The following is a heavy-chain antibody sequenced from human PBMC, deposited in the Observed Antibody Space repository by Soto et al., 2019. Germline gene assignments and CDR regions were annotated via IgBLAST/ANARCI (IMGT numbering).Heavy chain of an antibody. CDR1: GGSISSGGYY. CDR3: ARDSPYSSSWYAFDI. D-gene: IGHD6-13*01. J-gene: IGHJ3*02. Sequence: QVQLQESGPGLVKPSQTLSLTCTVSGGSISSGGYYWSWIRQHPGKRLEWIGYIYYSGSTYYNPSLKSRVTISVDTSKNQFSLKLSSVTAADTAVYYCARDSPYSSSWYAFDIWGQGTMVTVSS. V-gene: IGHV4-31*03. CDR2: IYYSGST.